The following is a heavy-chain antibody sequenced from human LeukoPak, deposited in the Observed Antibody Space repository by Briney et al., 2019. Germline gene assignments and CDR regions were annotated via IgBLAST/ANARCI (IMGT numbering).Heavy chain of an antibody. V-gene: IGHV1-69-2*01. Sequence: ASVKISCKVSGYTFTDYYMHWVRQAPGKGLEWMGLVDPQTAGAISAEKFQGRVTITADTSTYAVHMELSSLKSEDTAVYYCATTLSEGGYYMDVWGKGTTFIVSS. CDR3: ATTLSEGGYYMDV. CDR2: VDPQTAGA. J-gene: IGHJ6*03. D-gene: IGHD3-16*01. CDR1: GYTFTDYY.